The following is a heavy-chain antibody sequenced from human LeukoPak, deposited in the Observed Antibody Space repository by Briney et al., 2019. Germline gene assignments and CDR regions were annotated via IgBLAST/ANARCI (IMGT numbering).Heavy chain of an antibody. CDR1: GGSISNYY. Sequence: SETLSLTCTVSGGSISNYYLSWIRQSPGKGLEWIGYTHYSGSTSYNPSLKSRVTISVDTSKNQFSLKLSSVTAADTAVYYCARGVVASYNWFDPWGQGTLVTVSS. CDR3: ARGVVASYNWFDP. J-gene: IGHJ5*02. V-gene: IGHV4-59*12. D-gene: IGHD2-15*01. CDR2: THYSGST.